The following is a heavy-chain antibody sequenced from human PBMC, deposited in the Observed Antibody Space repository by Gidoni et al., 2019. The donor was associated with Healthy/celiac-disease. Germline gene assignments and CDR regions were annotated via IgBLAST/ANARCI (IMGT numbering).Heavy chain of an antibody. CDR2: IKQDGSEK. J-gene: IGHJ4*02. V-gene: IGHV3-7*03. Sequence: EVQLVESGGGLVQPGGSLRLSCAASGFTFSSYWMSWVRQAPGKGLEWVANIKQDGSEKYYVDSVKGRFTISRDNAKNSLYLQMNSLRAEDTAVYYCARSGGNYCSGGSCYGDILRPYYFDYWGQGTLVTVSS. D-gene: IGHD2-15*01. CDR1: GFTFSSYW. CDR3: ARSGGNYCSGGSCYGDILRPYYFDY.